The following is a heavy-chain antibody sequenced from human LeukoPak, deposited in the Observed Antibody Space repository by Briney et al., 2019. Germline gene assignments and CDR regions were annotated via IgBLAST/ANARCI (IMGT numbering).Heavy chain of an antibody. J-gene: IGHJ4*02. CDR2: IKEDGSEA. CDR3: ASAGSSSWFFDY. CDR1: GFTFSSYA. D-gene: IGHD6-13*01. V-gene: IGHV3-7*01. Sequence: PGGSLRLSCAASGFTFSSYAMHWVRQAPGKGLEWVANIKEDGSEAYYVASVKGRFTISRDNAKKSLYLQMNSLRAEDTAVYYCASAGSSSWFFDYWGQGTLVTVSS.